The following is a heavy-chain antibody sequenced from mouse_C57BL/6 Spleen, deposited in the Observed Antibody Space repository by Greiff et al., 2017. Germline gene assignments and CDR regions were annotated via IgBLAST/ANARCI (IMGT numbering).Heavy chain of an antibody. D-gene: IGHD2-3*01. V-gene: IGHV1-55*01. Sequence: VQLQQPGAELVKPGASVKMSCKASGYTFTSYWITWVKQRPGQGLEWIGDIYPGSGSTNYNEKFKSKATLTVDTSSSTAYMQLSSLTSEDSAVYYCARGRDGLTGFAYWGQGTLVTVSA. CDR1: GYTFTSYW. CDR3: ARGRDGLTGFAY. CDR2: IYPGSGST. J-gene: IGHJ3*01.